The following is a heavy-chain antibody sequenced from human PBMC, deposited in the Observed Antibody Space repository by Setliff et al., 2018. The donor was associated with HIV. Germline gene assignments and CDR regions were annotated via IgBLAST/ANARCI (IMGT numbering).Heavy chain of an antibody. V-gene: IGHV4-4*02. Sequence: SETLSLTCTVSGGSISSSNWWSWVRQPPGKGLEWIGEIYHSGSTNYNPSLKSRVTISVDKSKNQFPLKLSSVTAADAAVYYCARAVQLGYFDYWGQGTLVTVS. J-gene: IGHJ4*02. CDR3: ARAVQLGYFDY. CDR2: IYHSGST. CDR1: GGSISSSNW. D-gene: IGHD6-6*01.